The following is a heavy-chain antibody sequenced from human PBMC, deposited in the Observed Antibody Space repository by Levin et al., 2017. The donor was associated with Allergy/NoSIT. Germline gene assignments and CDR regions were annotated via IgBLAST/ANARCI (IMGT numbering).Heavy chain of an antibody. CDR1: GGSINSYY. CDR2: LYYSGNS. V-gene: IGHV4-59*01. D-gene: IGHD6-19*01. J-gene: IGHJ4*02. Sequence: ESLKISCTVSGGSINSYYWAWIRQPPGNALEWIGYLYYSGNSNYNPSLKSRAMISIDTSNNQFSLRLNSVTAADTAVYYCARFRDGSGWFGIESWGQGTLVTVSS. CDR3: ARFRDGSGWFGIES.